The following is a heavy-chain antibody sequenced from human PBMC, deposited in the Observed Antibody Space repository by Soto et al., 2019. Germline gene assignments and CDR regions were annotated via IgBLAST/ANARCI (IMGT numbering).Heavy chain of an antibody. Sequence: SLRLSCTASGFTFTSYGMGWVRQAPGKGLQWVSTIRGDGGQTHYTDSVKGRFSISRDNSKNTVYLQMDSLRAEDTAMYFCARDVGLDSDDFFAYWGQGTQVTVSS. CDR1: GFTFTSYG. CDR3: ARDVGLDSDDFFAY. D-gene: IGHD3-9*01. CDR2: IRGDGGQT. V-gene: IGHV3-23*01. J-gene: IGHJ4*02.